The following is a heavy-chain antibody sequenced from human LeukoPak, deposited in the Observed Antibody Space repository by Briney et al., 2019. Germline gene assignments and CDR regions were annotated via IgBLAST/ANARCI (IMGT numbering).Heavy chain of an antibody. V-gene: IGHV3-66*02. J-gene: IGHJ6*03. CDR3: ARGRGTKYYYYYMDV. D-gene: IGHD1-14*01. Sequence: PGGSLRLSCAASGFTFSSYAMSWVRQAPGKGLEWVSVIYSGGSTYYADSVKGRFTISRDNSKNTLYLQMNSLRAEDTAVYYCARGRGTKYYYYYMDVWGKGTTVTVSS. CDR1: GFTFSSYA. CDR2: IYSGGST.